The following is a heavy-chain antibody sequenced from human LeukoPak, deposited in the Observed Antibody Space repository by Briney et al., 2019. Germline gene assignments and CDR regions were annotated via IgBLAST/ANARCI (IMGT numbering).Heavy chain of an antibody. CDR1: GDSVSTNNAA. J-gene: IGHJ4*02. Sequence: SQTLSLTYAISGDSVSTNNAAWNWIRQSPSRGLEWLGRTYYRSKWYNDYAVSVKSRITINPDTSKNQFSLQLNSVTPEDTAVYYCARDVMGYSSGWYYFDYWGQGTLVTVSS. CDR3: ARDVMGYSSGWYYFDY. D-gene: IGHD6-19*01. V-gene: IGHV6-1*01. CDR2: TYYRSKWYN.